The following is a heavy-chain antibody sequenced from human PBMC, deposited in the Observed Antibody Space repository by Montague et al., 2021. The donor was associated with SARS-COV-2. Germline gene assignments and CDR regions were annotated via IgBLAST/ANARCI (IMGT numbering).Heavy chain of an antibody. CDR2: VYFSVPA. Sequence: SETLSLTCTATAGPTNNHHSTCTSQTPGKTSARIFFVYFSVPAPYNPSLKSRVTLSVDTPRNQFSLQPTSVTAADTAVYYCARRPSSGWSFDYWGQGTQVSVSS. CDR3: ARRPSSGWSFDY. V-gene: IGHV4-59*08. D-gene: IGHD6-19*01. CDR1: AGPTNNHH. J-gene: IGHJ4*02.